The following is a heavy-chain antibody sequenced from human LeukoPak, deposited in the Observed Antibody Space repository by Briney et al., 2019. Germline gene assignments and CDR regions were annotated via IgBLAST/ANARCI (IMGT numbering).Heavy chain of an antibody. CDR3: ARGGFGESDYYMDV. V-gene: IGHV3-48*03. Sequence: GGSLRLSCAVSGFTFSSYEMNWVRQAPGKGLEWVSYISSSGSTKYYADSVKGRFTISRDNAKKSLYLQMNSLRTEDTALYYCARGGFGESDYYMDVWGKGTTVTVSS. CDR1: GFTFSSYE. CDR2: ISSSGSTK. J-gene: IGHJ6*03. D-gene: IGHD3-10*01.